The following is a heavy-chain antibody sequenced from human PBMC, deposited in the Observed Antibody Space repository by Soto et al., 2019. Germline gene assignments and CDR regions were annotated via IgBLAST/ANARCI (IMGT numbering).Heavy chain of an antibody. CDR2: IYFTVNT. Sequence: TLSLTCTVSGASIKSGGYYLNCVLLLPGRGLEWIGYIYFTVNTYYNPSLESRVTVSLDTPQSQFSLELNSVSAADTAVYYCVSGDAWGVLLAYWGQGALVTVSS. J-gene: IGHJ4*02. CDR3: VSGDAWGVLLAY. D-gene: IGHD2-21*02. CDR1: GASIKSGGYY. V-gene: IGHV4-31*03.